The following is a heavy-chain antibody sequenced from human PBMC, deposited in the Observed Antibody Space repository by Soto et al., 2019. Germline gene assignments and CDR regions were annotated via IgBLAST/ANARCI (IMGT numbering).Heavy chain of an antibody. J-gene: IGHJ4*02. CDR3: ARWSYLDY. CDR2: ISGSDGKT. Sequence: PGGSLRLSCEASGFSFGSYALSWVRQAPGKGLEWVSTISGSDGKTFYADAVKGRFSISRDTSQNTLYLQMNSLRADDTAIYYCARWSYLDYWGQGTRVTVS. V-gene: IGHV3-23*01. D-gene: IGHD3-3*01. CDR1: GFSFGSYA.